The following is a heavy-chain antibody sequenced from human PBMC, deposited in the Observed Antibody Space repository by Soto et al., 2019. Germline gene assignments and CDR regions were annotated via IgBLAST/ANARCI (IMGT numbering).Heavy chain of an antibody. J-gene: IGHJ4*02. D-gene: IGHD4-17*01. CDR3: ATKATVTREVYY. CDR1: GGSISSYY. V-gene: IGHV4-59*08. CDR2: IYYSGST. Sequence: SETLSLTCTVSGGSISSYYWSWIRQPPGKGLEWIGYIYYSGSTNYNPSLKSRVTISVDTSKNQFSLKLSSVTAADTAVYYCATKATVTREVYYWGQGTLVTVSS.